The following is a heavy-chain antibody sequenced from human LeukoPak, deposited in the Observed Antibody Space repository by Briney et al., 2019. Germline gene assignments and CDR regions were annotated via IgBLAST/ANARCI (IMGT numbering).Heavy chain of an antibody. J-gene: IGHJ4*02. CDR2: IKQDGSEK. CDR3: ARAIGKSEGY. CDR1: GFAFSSYW. V-gene: IGHV3-7*01. D-gene: IGHD4-23*01. Sequence: GGSLRLSCAASGFAFSSYWMTWVRQAPGKGLEWVANIKQDGSEKYYVDSVKGRFTISRDNAKSSLYLQMDSLRAEDTAVYYCARAIGKSEGYWGQGTLVTVSS.